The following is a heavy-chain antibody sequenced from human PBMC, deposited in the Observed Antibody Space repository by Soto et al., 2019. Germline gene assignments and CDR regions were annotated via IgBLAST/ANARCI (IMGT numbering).Heavy chain of an antibody. Sequence: TGGSLRLSCAASGFTFSSYAMRWVRQAPGKGLEWVAVISYDGSNKYYADSVKGRFTISRDNSKNTLYLQMNSLRAEDTAVYYCARDLPRPDNWNPPYYYYYYGMDVWGQGTTVTVSS. CDR1: GFTFSSYA. CDR2: ISYDGSNK. CDR3: ARDLPRPDNWNPPYYYYYYGMDV. V-gene: IGHV3-30-3*01. J-gene: IGHJ6*02. D-gene: IGHD1-1*01.